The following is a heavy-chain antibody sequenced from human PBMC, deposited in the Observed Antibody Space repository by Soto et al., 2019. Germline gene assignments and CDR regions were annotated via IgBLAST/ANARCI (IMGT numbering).Heavy chain of an antibody. CDR2: ISGSGGST. D-gene: IGHD3-3*01. Sequence: PGGSLRLSCAASGFSFSIFAMSWVRQSTGKGLEWVSAISGSGGSTYYADAVKGRFTISRDNSKNTLYLQMNSLRAEDTAVYYCAKGSGFSFWSGYYYFDYWGQGTLVTVSS. J-gene: IGHJ4*02. CDR3: AKGSGFSFWSGYYYFDY. CDR1: GFSFSIFA. V-gene: IGHV3-23*01.